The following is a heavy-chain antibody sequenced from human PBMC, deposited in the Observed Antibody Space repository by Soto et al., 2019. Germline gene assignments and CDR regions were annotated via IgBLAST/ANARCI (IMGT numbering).Heavy chain of an antibody. V-gene: IGHV4-31*03. J-gene: IGHJ3*02. D-gene: IGHD4-17*01. CDR3: ARSHPTVTTKGAFDI. CDR1: GGSISSGGYY. CDR2: IYYSGST. Sequence: QVQLQESGPGLVKPSQTLSLTCTVSGGSISSGGYYWSWTRQHPGKGLEWIGYIYYSGSTYYNPALKSRVTISVDTSTNQFSLKLSSVTAADTAVYYCARSHPTVTTKGAFDIWGQGTMVTVSS.